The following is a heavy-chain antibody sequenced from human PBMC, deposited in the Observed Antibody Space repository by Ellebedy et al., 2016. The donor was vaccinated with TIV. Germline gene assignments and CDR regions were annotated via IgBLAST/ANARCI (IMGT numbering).Heavy chain of an antibody. D-gene: IGHD6-19*01. CDR3: ARGWLVPLDY. Sequence: ASVKVSCKASGGTFSSYAIGWVRQAPGQGLEWMGWISAYNGNTNYAQKLQGRVTMTTDTSTSTAYMELRSLRSDDTAVYYCARGWLVPLDYWGQGTLVTVSS. J-gene: IGHJ4*02. CDR1: GGTFSSYA. CDR2: ISAYNGNT. V-gene: IGHV1-18*01.